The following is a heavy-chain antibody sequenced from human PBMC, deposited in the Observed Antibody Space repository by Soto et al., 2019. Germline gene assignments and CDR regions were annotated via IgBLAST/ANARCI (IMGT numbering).Heavy chain of an antibody. V-gene: IGHV5-51*01. J-gene: IGHJ4*02. CDR3: PQHIDGRDFDY. Sequence: CIGRMSQMPGKGLEWMGIIQPDDSDTRYSPSFQGQVTISADKSISTAYLQWSSLKASVFFLYYCPQHIDGRDFDYRGQGTLVTVSS. CDR1: C. D-gene: IGHD1-26*01. CDR2: IQPDDSDT.